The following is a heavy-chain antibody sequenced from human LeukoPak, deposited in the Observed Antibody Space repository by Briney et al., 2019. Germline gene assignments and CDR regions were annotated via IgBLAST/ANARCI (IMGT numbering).Heavy chain of an antibody. Sequence: ASVKVSCEVSGYTLTELSMHWVRQAPGKGLEWMGGFDPEDGETIYAQKFQGRVTMTEDTSTDTAYMELSSLRSEDTAVYYCATDLGYSSSWYFFDYWGQGTLVTVSS. J-gene: IGHJ4*02. CDR1: GYTLTELS. CDR3: ATDLGYSSSWYFFDY. D-gene: IGHD6-13*01. CDR2: FDPEDGET. V-gene: IGHV1-24*01.